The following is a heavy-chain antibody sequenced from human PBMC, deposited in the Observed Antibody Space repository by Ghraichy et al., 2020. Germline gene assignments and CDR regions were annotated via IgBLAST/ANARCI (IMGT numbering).Heavy chain of an antibody. CDR3: AKASSGPGYLIAADAFDF. CDR2: ISGSGGST. V-gene: IGHV3-23*01. Sequence: AGSLRLSCAASGFTFSSYAMSWVRQAPGKGLEWVSAISGSGGSTYYADSVKGRFTISRDNSKNTLYLQMNSLRAEDTAVYYCAKASSGPGYLIAADAFDFWGQGTMVTVSS. J-gene: IGHJ3*01. D-gene: IGHD6-13*01. CDR1: GFTFSSYA.